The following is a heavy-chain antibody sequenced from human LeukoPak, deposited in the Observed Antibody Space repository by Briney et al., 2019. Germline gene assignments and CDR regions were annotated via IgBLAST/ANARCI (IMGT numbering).Heavy chain of an antibody. Sequence: SETLSLTCTGSGGSISSYYWSWIRQPAGKGLEWIGRIYTSGSTNYNPSLKSRVTMSVDTSKNQFSLKLNSVTAADTAVYYCARAFLVAYSPEEYFFDYWGQGTLVSVSS. CDR1: GGSISSYY. J-gene: IGHJ4*02. D-gene: IGHD2/OR15-2a*01. V-gene: IGHV4-4*07. CDR3: ARAFLVAYSPEEYFFDY. CDR2: IYTSGST.